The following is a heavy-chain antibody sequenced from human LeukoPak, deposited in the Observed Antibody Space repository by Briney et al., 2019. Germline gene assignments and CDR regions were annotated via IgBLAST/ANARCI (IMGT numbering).Heavy chain of an antibody. CDR1: GHSFGAYY. V-gene: IGHV1-2*02. D-gene: IGHD2-21*02. CDR2: INPNTGAT. Sequence: ASVKVSCKASGHSFGAYYMHWVRQAPGQGLEWMGCINPNTGATSYIQNFQGRVSMTRDTSITTAYMELSGLTSDDTAVYYCATHGCGGDCYFGFDLWGQGTVVTVSS. J-gene: IGHJ3*01. CDR3: ATHGCGGDCYFGFDL.